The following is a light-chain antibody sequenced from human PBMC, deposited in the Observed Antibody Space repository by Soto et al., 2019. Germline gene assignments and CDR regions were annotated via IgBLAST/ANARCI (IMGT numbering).Light chain of an antibody. J-gene: IGLJ1*01. CDR3: SSYTGRSTYV. V-gene: IGLV2-14*01. CDR1: SSDVGGYNY. Sequence: QSALTQPASVXGXPXXXXXISCTGTSSDVGGYNYVSWYQQHPGKAPKLMIYEVSNRPSGVSNRFSGSKSGNTASLTISGLQAEDEADYYCSSYTGRSTYVFGTGTKLTVL. CDR2: EVS.